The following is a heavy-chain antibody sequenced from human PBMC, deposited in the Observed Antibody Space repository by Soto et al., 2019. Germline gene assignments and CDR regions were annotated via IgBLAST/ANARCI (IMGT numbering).Heavy chain of an antibody. CDR2: VYYGGST. D-gene: IGHD3-22*01. CDR3: AGGDYYHSSGYYFYYYTMDV. V-gene: IGHV4-39*01. CDR1: GGSISSSSYY. J-gene: IGHJ6*02. Sequence: SETLSLTCTVSGGSISSSSYYWGWIRQPPGKGLEWIGNVYYGGSTYYNQSLKSRVTKSVETSKSQFSLKLSSVTAADTAVYYCAGGDYYHSSGYYFYYYTMDVWGQGTTVTVSS.